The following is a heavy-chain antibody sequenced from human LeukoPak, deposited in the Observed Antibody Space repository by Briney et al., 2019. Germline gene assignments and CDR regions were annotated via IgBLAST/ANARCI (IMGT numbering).Heavy chain of an antibody. J-gene: IGHJ5*01. Sequence: SETLSLTCTVSGGSIGSYYWSWIRQPPGKGLEWIGYINYSGSTNYNPSLKSRVTISVDTSKNQFSLKMNSVTAADTAVYYCAREHSCGYFHSWGQGTLVTVSS. CDR1: GGSIGSYY. D-gene: IGHD3-22*01. V-gene: IGHV4-59*01. CDR3: AREHSCGYFHS. CDR2: INYSGST.